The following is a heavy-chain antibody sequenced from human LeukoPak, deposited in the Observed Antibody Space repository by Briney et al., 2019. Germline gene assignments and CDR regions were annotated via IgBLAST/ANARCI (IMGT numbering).Heavy chain of an antibody. V-gene: IGHV3-43D*03. CDR1: GFTFDDYA. J-gene: IGHJ6*02. Sequence: PGGSLRLSCAASGFTFDDYAMHWVRQAPGKGLEWVSLISWDGGSTYYADSVKGRFTISRDNSKNSLYLQMNSLRAEDTALYYCAKDTASSSWYVGYYYYGMDVWGQGTTVTVSS. CDR2: ISWDGGST. D-gene: IGHD6-13*01. CDR3: AKDTASSSWYVGYYYYGMDV.